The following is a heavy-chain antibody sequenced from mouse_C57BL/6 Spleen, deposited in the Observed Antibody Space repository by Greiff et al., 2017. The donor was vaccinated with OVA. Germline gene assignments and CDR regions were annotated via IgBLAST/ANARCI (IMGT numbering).Heavy chain of an antibody. J-gene: IGHJ3*01. CDR2: IRSKSNNYAT. V-gene: IGHV10-1*01. CDR1: GFSFNTYA. Sequence: EVQGVESGGGLVQPKGSLKLSCAASGFSFNTYAMNWVRQAPGKGLEWVARIRSKSNNYATYYADSVKDRFTISRDDSESMLYLQMNNLKTEDTAMYYCVRHGYDYDYWGQGTLVTVSA. D-gene: IGHD2-4*01. CDR3: VRHGYDYDY.